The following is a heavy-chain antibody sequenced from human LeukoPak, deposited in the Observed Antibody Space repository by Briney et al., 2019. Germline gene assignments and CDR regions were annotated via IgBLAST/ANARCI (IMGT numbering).Heavy chain of an antibody. D-gene: IGHD1-26*01. V-gene: IGHV3-23*01. CDR3: AKRPSGSYRALDY. CDR1: GFTFSSYA. Sequence: GESLRLSCAASGFTFSSYAMSWVRQAPGKGLEWVSGISTSGGSSSYADSVKGRFTISRDNSKNAVYLQMSSLRAEDTAVYYCAKRPSGSYRALDYWGQGTLVTVSS. CDR2: ISTSGGSS. J-gene: IGHJ4*02.